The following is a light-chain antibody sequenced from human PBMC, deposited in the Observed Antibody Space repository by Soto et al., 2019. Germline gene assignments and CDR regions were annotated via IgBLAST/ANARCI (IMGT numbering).Light chain of an antibody. CDR2: GAS. CDR1: QSVSNYY. Sequence: EIVLTQSPGTLSLSPGERASLSCRASQSVSNYYLAWYQQKPGQAPRLLIYGASGRATGITDRFSGSGSGTDFTLTISRLEPEDSAVYYCQQYCSSPLTFGGGTKVEI. V-gene: IGKV3-20*01. CDR3: QQYCSSPLT. J-gene: IGKJ4*01.